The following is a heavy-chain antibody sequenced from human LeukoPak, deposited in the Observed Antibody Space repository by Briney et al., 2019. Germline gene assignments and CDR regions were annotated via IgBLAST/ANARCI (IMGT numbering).Heavy chain of an antibody. J-gene: IGHJ4*02. CDR2: FDPEDGET. Sequence: ASVKVSCKASGYTFTGYYMHWVRQAPGQGLEWMGGFDPEDGETIYAQKFQGRVTMTEDTSTDTAYMELSSLRSEDTAVYYCATAPIVSGSYITYYFDYWGQGTLVTVSS. CDR3: ATAPIVSGSYITYYFDY. D-gene: IGHD3-16*01. V-gene: IGHV1-24*01. CDR1: GYTFTGYY.